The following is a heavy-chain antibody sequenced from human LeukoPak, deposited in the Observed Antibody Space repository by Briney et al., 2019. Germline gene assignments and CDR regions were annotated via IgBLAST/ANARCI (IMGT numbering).Heavy chain of an antibody. CDR1: GYSFTSYW. Sequence: GESLKISCNGSGYSFTSYWIGWVRQIPRKGLGWIGINYPGDSDTIYSPPRQGQVHISADKSINHAYLQWSSLKASDNARYYCARRDDYYDSSGYFIDAFDIWGQGTMVTVSS. CDR3: ARRDDYYDSSGYFIDAFDI. CDR2: NYPGDSDT. D-gene: IGHD3-22*01. J-gene: IGHJ3*02. V-gene: IGHV5-51*01.